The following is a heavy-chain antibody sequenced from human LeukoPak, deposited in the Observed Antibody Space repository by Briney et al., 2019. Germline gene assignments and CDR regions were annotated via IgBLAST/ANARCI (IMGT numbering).Heavy chain of an antibody. CDR2: IYNSGST. Sequence: PSETLSLTCTVSGGSISSYYWSWIRQPPGKGLEWIGYIYNSGSTNYNPSLKSRVTISVDTSKNQFSLKLSSVTAADTAAYYCARLDYYDSSGYFDWGQGTLVTVSS. CDR1: GGSISSYY. D-gene: IGHD3-22*01. CDR3: ARLDYYDSSGYFD. J-gene: IGHJ4*02. V-gene: IGHV4-59*01.